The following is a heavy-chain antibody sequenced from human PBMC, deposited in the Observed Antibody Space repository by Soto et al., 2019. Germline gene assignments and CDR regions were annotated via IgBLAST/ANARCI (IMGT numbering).Heavy chain of an antibody. V-gene: IGHV4-39*01. D-gene: IGHD4-17*01. CDR1: GGSISSSSYY. Sequence: SETLSLTCTVSGGSISSSSYYWGWIRQPPGKGLEWIGSIYYSGSTYYNPSLKSRVTISVDTSKNQFSLKLSSVTATDTAVYYCARLDYGDYFDYWGQGTLVTVSS. CDR2: IYYSGST. CDR3: ARLDYGDYFDY. J-gene: IGHJ4*02.